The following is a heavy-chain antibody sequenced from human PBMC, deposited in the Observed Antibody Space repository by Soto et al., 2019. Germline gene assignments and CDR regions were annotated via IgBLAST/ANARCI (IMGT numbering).Heavy chain of an antibody. CDR3: AALRMPGVGATSYYYYGMDV. D-gene: IGHD1-26*01. Sequence: QMQLVQSGPEVKKPGTSVKVSCKASGFTFTSSAVQWVRQARGQRLEWIGWIVVGSGNTNYAQKFQERVTITRDMSTSTAYMELSSLRSEDTAVYYCAALRMPGVGATSYYYYGMDVWGQGTTVTGSS. J-gene: IGHJ6*02. V-gene: IGHV1-58*01. CDR1: GFTFTSSA. CDR2: IVVGSGNT.